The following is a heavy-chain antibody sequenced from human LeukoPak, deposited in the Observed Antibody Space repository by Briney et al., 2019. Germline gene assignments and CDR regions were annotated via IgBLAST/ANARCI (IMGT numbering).Heavy chain of an antibody. CDR2: ISGSGGST. D-gene: IGHD1-1*01. V-gene: IGHV3-23*01. CDR3: AKGTTGTTKNFDY. Sequence: GGSLRLSCAASGFTFSSYAMSWVRQAPGKGPEWVSAISGSGGSTYYADSVKGRFTISRDNSKDTLYLQMNSLRAEDTAVYYCAKGTTGTTKNFDYWGQGTLVTVSS. CDR1: GFTFSSYA. J-gene: IGHJ4*02.